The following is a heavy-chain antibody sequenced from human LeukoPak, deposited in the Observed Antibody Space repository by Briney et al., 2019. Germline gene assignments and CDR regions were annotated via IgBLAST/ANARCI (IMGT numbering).Heavy chain of an antibody. CDR2: IWCDGSNK. V-gene: IGHV3-33*01. Sequence: PGGSLRLSCAASGFTFNSLDMHWVRQAPGKGLEGVVDIWCDGSNKYYTDSVKGRFTISRDNSKNTLYLQMNSLRAEDTAVYYCARVRDSSSWYGGFDYWGQGNLVTVSS. J-gene: IGHJ4*02. D-gene: IGHD6-13*01. CDR1: GFTFNSLD. CDR3: ARVRDSSSWYGGFDY.